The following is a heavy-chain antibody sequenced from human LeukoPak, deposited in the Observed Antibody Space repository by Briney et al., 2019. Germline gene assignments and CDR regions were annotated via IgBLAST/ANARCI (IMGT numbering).Heavy chain of an antibody. CDR3: ATVGRYGYAFDY. V-gene: IGHV4-59*01. Sequence: SETLSLTCTVSGGSISSYYWSWLRQPPGKGLEWIGYIYYSGSTNYNPSLKSRVTISVDTSKNQFSLKLSSVTAADTAVYYCATVGRYGYAFDYWGQGTLVTVSS. D-gene: IGHD5-18*01. CDR2: IYYSGST. CDR1: GGSISSYY. J-gene: IGHJ4*02.